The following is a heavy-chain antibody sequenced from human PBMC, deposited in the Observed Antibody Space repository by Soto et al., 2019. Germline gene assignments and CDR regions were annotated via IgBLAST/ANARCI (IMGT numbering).Heavy chain of an antibody. D-gene: IGHD7-27*01. CDR1: GGSINNHY. CDR3: ARSNWYSEY. CDR2: IYYTGST. V-gene: IGHV4-59*11. Sequence: QVQLQESGPGLVKPSETLSLTCTVSGGSINNHYSSWIRQPPGKGLEWIGYIYYTGSTNYNPSLKSRVTISVDTSKNQFSLNLTSLTAADTAIYYCARSNWYSEYWGQGTLVTVSS. J-gene: IGHJ4*02.